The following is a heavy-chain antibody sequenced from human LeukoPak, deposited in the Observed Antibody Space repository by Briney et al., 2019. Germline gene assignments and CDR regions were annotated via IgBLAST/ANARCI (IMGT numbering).Heavy chain of an antibody. J-gene: IGHJ4*02. CDR3: AKSLITYCYDSSGYYLLDY. CDR1: GFTFSSYA. V-gene: IGHV3-23*01. CDR2: ISGSGGST. D-gene: IGHD3-22*01. Sequence: GGSLRLSCAASGFTFSSYAMSWVRQAPGKGLEWVSAISGSGGSTYYADSVKGRFTISRDNSKNTLYLQMNSLRAEDTAVYYCAKSLITYCYDSSGYYLLDYWGQGTLVTVSS.